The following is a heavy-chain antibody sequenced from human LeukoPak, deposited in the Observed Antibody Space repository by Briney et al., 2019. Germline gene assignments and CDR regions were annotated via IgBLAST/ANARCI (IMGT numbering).Heavy chain of an antibody. J-gene: IGHJ4*02. D-gene: IGHD3-22*01. CDR3: ARDRAPDYYDSSGYSDY. V-gene: IGHV3-21*01. CDR1: GFTFSSYS. Sequence: GGSLRLSCAASGFTFSSYSMNWVRQAPGKGLEWVSSISSSSSSYIYYADSMKGRFTISRDNAKNSLYLQMNSLRAEDTAVYYCARDRAPDYYDSSGYSDYWGQGTLVTVSS. CDR2: ISSSSSSYI.